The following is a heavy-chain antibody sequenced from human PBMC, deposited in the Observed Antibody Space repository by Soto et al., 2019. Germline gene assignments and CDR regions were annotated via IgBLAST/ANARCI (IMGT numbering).Heavy chain of an antibody. CDR3: ARDRYSSSREYYFDY. J-gene: IGHJ4*02. Sequence: ASVKVSCKASGYTFTDYYMHWVRQAPGQGLEWMGWINPNSGGTNYAQKFQGWVTMTRGTSISTAYMELSRLRSDDTAVYYCARDRYSSSREYYFDYWGQGTLVTVSS. CDR1: GYTFTDYY. D-gene: IGHD6-6*01. CDR2: INPNSGGT. V-gene: IGHV1-2*04.